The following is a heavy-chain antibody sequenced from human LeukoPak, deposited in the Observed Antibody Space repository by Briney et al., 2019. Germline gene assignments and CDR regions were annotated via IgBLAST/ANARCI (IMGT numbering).Heavy chain of an antibody. Sequence: ASVKISCKASCDTCTSYGISWLRQAPGQGLEWMVWISAYNGNTNYAQKLQGRVTMTTDKSTSTAYNDLMSLMSYATAVYSWARDLLLWFGELLHNYFAYWGQGTLVTVSP. CDR2: ISAYNGNT. CDR1: CDTCTSYG. J-gene: IGHJ4*02. CDR3: ARDLLLWFGELLHNYFAY. D-gene: IGHD3-10*01. V-gene: IGHV1-18*01.